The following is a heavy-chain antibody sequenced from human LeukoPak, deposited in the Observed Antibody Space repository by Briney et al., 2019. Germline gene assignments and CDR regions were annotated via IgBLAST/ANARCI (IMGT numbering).Heavy chain of an antibody. J-gene: IGHJ5*02. CDR3: ARGSCSSTSCYWRGNWFDP. D-gene: IGHD2-2*01. CDR1: GYTFTGYY. V-gene: IGHV1-2*02. CDR2: INPDSGTT. Sequence: VASVKVSCKASGYTFTGYYMHWVRQAPGQGLEWMGWINPDSGTTNYAQKFQGRVTMTRDTSISTAYMELSRLRSDDRAVYYCARGSCSSTSCYWRGNWFDPWGQGTLVTVSS.